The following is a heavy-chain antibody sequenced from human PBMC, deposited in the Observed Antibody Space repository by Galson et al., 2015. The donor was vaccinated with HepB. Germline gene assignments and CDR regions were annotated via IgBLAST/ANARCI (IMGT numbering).Heavy chain of an antibody. D-gene: IGHD2-2*01. Sequence: SLRLSCAASGLTFSSYAMSWVRQPPGKGLEWVSAISANSVVTYYVDSVKGRFTISRDNSKNTLYLQMNSLRVEDTALYYCAKDIVLPAAMGYFGLWGRGTLVTVSS. V-gene: IGHV3-23*01. CDR3: AKDIVLPAAMGYFGL. CDR2: ISANSVVT. J-gene: IGHJ2*01. CDR1: GLTFSSYA.